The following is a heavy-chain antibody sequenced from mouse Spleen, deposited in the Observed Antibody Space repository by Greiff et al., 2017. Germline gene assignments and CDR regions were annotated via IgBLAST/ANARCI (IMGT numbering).Heavy chain of an antibody. CDR2: IYPGSGNT. D-gene: IGHD1-1*01. CDR1: GYTFTDYY. V-gene: IGHV1-77*01. J-gene: IGHJ4*01. Sequence: LVESGAELARPGASVKLSCKASGYTFTDYYINWVKQRTGQGLEWIGEIYPGSGNTYYNEKFKGKATLTADKSSSTAYMQLSSLTSEDSAVYFCARYYYGPMDYWGQGTSVTVSS. CDR3: ARYYYGPMDY.